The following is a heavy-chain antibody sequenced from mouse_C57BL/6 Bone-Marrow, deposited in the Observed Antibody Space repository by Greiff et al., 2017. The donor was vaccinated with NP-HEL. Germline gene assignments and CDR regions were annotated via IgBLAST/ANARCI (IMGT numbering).Heavy chain of an antibody. V-gene: IGHV1-81*01. D-gene: IGHD2-2*01. J-gene: IGHJ2*01. CDR1: GYTFTSYG. CDR2: IYPRSGNT. Sequence: QVQLQQSGAELARPGASVKLSCKASGYTFTSYGISWVKQRTGQGLEWIGEIYPRSGNTYYNEKFKGKATLTADKSSSTAYMELRSLTSEDSAVYFCARRGGCMVTTDYFDYWGQGTTLTVSS. CDR3: ARRGGCMVTTDYFDY.